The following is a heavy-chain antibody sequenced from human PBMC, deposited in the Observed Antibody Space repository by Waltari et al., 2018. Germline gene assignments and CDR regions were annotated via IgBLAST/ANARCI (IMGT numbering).Heavy chain of an antibody. J-gene: IGHJ3*02. Sequence: QMQLVQSGPEVKKPGTSVKVSCKASGFTFTSSAMQWVRQARGQRLEWIGWIVVGMGNTNYAQKFQERVTITRDMSTSTAYMEPSSLRSEDTAVYYCAAGARDSSGYYYGDAFDIWGQGTMVTVSS. CDR2: IVVGMGNT. CDR3: AAGARDSSGYYYGDAFDI. D-gene: IGHD3-22*01. V-gene: IGHV1-58*02. CDR1: GFTFTSSA.